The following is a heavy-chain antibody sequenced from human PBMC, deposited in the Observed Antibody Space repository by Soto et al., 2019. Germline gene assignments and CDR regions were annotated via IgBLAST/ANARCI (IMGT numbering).Heavy chain of an antibody. J-gene: IGHJ6*02. CDR2: IYYSGST. V-gene: IGHV4-39*01. Sequence: SETLSLTCTVSCGSIRSSRYYWGWIRQPPGKGLEWIGSIYYSGSTYYNPSLKSRVTISVDTSKNQFSLKLSSVTAADTAVYYCARHYSSSSKGYYYYGMDVWGQGTTVT. D-gene: IGHD6-6*01. CDR3: ARHYSSSSKGYYYYGMDV. CDR1: CGSIRSSRYY.